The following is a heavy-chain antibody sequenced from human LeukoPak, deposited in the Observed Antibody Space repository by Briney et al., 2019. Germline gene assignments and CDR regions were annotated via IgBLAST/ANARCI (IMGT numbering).Heavy chain of an antibody. D-gene: IGHD3-10*01. CDR1: GFTFSDNY. CDR2: ISSSGISI. J-gene: IGHJ4*02. CDR3: ARGLFGSGSYYNLDY. V-gene: IGHV3-11*01. Sequence: SGGSLRLSCAASGFTFSDNYMSWIRQAPGKGLEWVSYISSSGISIYYADSVKGRFTISRDNAKNSLSLQMNSLRAEDTAVYFCARGLFGSGSYYNLDYWGQGTLVTVSS.